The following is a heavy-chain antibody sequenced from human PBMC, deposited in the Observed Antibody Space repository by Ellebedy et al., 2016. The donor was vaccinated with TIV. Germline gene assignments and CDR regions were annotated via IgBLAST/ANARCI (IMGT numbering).Heavy chain of an antibody. CDR1: GFTFDDYA. V-gene: IGHV3-9*01. D-gene: IGHD2-21*02. CDR2: ISWNSGSI. J-gene: IGHJ4*02. CDR3: AKVGVQYCGGDCYFDY. Sequence: SLKISCAASGFTFDDYAMHWVRQAPGKGLEWVSGISWNSGSIGYADSVKGRFTISRDNAKNSLYLQMNSLRAEDTALYYCAKVGVQYCGGDCYFDYWGQGTLVTVSS.